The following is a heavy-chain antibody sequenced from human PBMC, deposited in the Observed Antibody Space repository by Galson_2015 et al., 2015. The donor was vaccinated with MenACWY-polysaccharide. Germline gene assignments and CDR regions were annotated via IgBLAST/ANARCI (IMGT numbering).Heavy chain of an antibody. V-gene: IGHV1-46*01. CDR3: AREGIAGNGSDY. J-gene: IGHJ4*02. CDR1: GYNLTTYY. CDR2: INPSSGTT. Sequence: SVKVSCKASGYNLTTYYIHWVRQAPGQGLEWMGIINPSSGTTNNAQKFQGRVTMTRDTSTSTVYMEMNSLRSEDTAVYYCAREGIAGNGSDYWGQGSLVTVSS. D-gene: IGHD6-13*01.